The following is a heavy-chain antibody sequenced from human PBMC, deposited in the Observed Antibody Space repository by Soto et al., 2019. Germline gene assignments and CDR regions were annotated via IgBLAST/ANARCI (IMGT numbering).Heavy chain of an antibody. V-gene: IGHV4-30-2*01. CDR1: GGSISSGGYS. D-gene: IGHD4-17*01. CDR2: IYHSGST. CDR3: ARASTTVTTLDY. J-gene: IGHJ4*02. Sequence: SETLSLTCAVSGGSISSGGYSWSWIRQTPGKGLEGSGYIYHSGSTYYNPSLKRRFTISVDRSKNQFSLKLRSVTAADTAVYYCARASTTVTTLDYWGQGTLVTVSS.